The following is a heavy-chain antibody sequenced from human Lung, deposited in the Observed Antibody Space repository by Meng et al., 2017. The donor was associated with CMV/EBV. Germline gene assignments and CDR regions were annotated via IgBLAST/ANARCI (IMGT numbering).Heavy chain of an antibody. CDR1: GGSISSYY. V-gene: IGHV4-59*01. Sequence: VSGGSISSYYWSWIRQPPGKGLEWIGYIYYSGSTNYNPSLKSRVTISVDTSKNQFSLKLSSVTAADTAVYYCARVGSWQWPGRGYFDLWGCGTLVTVSS. CDR3: ARVGSWQWPGRGYFDL. J-gene: IGHJ2*01. D-gene: IGHD6-19*01. CDR2: IYYSGST.